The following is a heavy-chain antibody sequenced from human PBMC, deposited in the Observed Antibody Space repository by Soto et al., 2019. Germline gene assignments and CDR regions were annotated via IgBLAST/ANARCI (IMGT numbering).Heavy chain of an antibody. CDR3: ARGGGYDFRSSQAPPIDV. J-gene: IGHJ6*02. CDR2: LYYTGST. V-gene: IGHV4-59*01. D-gene: IGHD3-3*01. CDR1: GGSISDFY. Sequence: PSETLSLTCNVSGGSISDFYWSWIRQSRWKGLEWIGYLYYTGSTNYNPALKSRVTISLDTSKNQFSLKVRSVTAADTAVYYCARGGGYDFRSSQAPPIDVWGQGTTVTVSS.